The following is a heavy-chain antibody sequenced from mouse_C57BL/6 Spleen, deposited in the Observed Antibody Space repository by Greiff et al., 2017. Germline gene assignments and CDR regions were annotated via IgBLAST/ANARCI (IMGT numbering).Heavy chain of an antibody. V-gene: IGHV1-81*01. J-gene: IGHJ4*01. D-gene: IGHD1-1*01. CDR2: IYPRSGNT. CDR3: ARYAPFDYYGSSLYYYAMDY. CDR1: GYTFTSYG. Sequence: QVQLQQSGAELARPGASVKLSCKASGYTFTSYGISWVKQRTGQGLEWIGEIYPRSGNTNYNEKFKGKATLTAGKSSSTAYMELRSLTSEDSAVYFCARYAPFDYYGSSLYYYAMDYWGQGTSVTVSS.